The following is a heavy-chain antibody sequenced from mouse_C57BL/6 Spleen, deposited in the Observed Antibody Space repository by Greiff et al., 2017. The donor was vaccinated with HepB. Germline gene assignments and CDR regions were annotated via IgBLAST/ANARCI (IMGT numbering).Heavy chain of an antibody. CDR1: GFTFTDYY. V-gene: IGHV7-3*01. D-gene: IGHD2-4*01. CDR2: IRHKANGYTT. CDR3: ARSLYDYDANYYAMDY. J-gene: IGHJ4*01. Sequence: EVKLVESGGGLVQPGGSLSLSCAASGFTFTDYYMSWVRQPPGKALEWLGFIRHKANGYTTEYSASVKGRFTISRDNSQSILYLQMNALRADDRATYYCARSLYDYDANYYAMDYWGQGTSVTVSS.